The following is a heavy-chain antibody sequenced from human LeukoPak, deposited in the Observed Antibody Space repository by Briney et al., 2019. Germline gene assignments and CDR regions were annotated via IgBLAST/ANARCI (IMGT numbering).Heavy chain of an antibody. CDR1: GYSISSGYY. CDR2: FYHSGST. V-gene: IGHV4-38-2*02. Sequence: SETLSLTCTVSGYSISSGYYWGWIRQPPGKGLEWVGSFYHSGSTYYNPSLKSQVTISVDTSKNQFSLKLRSVTAADTAVYYCARGRTTYFDLWGRGTLVTVSS. CDR3: ARGRTTYFDL. J-gene: IGHJ2*01. D-gene: IGHD1-7*01.